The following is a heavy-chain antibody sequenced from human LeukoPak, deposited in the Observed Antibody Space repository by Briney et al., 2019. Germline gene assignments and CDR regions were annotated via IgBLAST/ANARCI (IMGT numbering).Heavy chain of an antibody. CDR3: ASPNIAVAGIGY. Sequence: GGSLRLSCAASGFTFSSYSMNWVRQAPGKGPEWVSSISSSSSYIYYADSVKGRFTISRDNAKNSLYLQMNSLRAEDTAVYYCASPNIAVAGIGYWGQGTLVTVSS. V-gene: IGHV3-21*04. CDR2: ISSSSSYI. D-gene: IGHD6-19*01. CDR1: GFTFSSYS. J-gene: IGHJ4*02.